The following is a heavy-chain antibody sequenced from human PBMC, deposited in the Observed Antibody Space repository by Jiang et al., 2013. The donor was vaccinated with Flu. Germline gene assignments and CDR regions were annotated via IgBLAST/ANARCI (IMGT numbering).Heavy chain of an antibody. V-gene: IGHV3-30-3*01. CDR1: YA. D-gene: IGHD5-12*01. J-gene: IGHJ4*02. CDR2: ISYDGSNK. CDR3: ARGGYSGYDLDYFDY. Sequence: YAMHWVRQAPGKGLEWVAVISYDGSNKYYADSVKGRFTISRDNSKNTLYLQMNSLRAEDTAVYYCARGGYSGYDLDYFDYWGQGTLVTVSS.